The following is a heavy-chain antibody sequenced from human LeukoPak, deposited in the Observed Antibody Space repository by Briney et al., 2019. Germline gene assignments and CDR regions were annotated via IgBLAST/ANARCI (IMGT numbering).Heavy chain of an antibody. CDR3: AKEGLLWFGELSPHFDY. V-gene: IGHV3-30*02. J-gene: IGHJ4*02. Sequence: GGSLRLSCAASGFTFSSYGMHWVRQAPGKGLEWVAFIRYDGSNKYYADSVKGRFTISRDNSKNTLYLQMNSLRAEDTAVYYCAKEGLLWFGELSPHFDYWGQGTLVTVSS. D-gene: IGHD3-10*01. CDR1: GFTFSSYG. CDR2: IRYDGSNK.